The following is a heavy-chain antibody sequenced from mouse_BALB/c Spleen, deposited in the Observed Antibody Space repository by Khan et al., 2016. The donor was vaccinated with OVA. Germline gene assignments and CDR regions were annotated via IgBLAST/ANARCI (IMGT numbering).Heavy chain of an antibody. Sequence: VQLQESGGEVLRPGTSVKISCKASGYTFTNYLLGWVKQRPGHGLEWIGDIYPGGDYTNYNEKFKGKATLTVDTSSSTANMELSSLTSEDSAVYFCARWATWFFDVWGAGTTVTVSS. CDR2: IYPGGDYT. CDR1: GYTFTNYL. V-gene: IGHV1-63*02. D-gene: IGHD3-1*01. J-gene: IGHJ1*01. CDR3: ARWATWFFDV.